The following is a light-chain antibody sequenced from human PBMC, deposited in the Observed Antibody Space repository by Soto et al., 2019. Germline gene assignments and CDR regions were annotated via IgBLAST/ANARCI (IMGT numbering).Light chain of an antibody. V-gene: IGKV2-28*01. J-gene: IGKJ2*01. CDR1: QSLLHSNENNY. Sequence: DIVLTQSPLSLPVTPGEPASISCRSSQSLLHSNENNYLDWYFQKQEQSQHLLTYLRSNRASVVPDRFSSSGSGTYITLRISRVAAEDVGVYCCMRCLQTPRAFGHGTKLEI. CDR3: MRCLQTPRA. CDR2: LRS.